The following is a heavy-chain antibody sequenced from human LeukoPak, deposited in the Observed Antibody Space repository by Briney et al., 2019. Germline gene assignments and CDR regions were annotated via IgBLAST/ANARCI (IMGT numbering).Heavy chain of an antibody. CDR3: ARYSRDGYSGDPKDWYFDL. D-gene: IGHD5-12*01. CDR2: IYSGGST. J-gene: IGHJ2*01. CDR1: GFTVSSNY. Sequence: GGSLRLSCAASGFTVSSNYMSWVRQAPGKGLEWVSVIYSGGSTYYADSVQGPFTISRDNSKNTLYLQMNSLKGEDTDVYYCARYSRDGYSGDPKDWYFDLWGRGTLVTVSS. V-gene: IGHV3-53*01.